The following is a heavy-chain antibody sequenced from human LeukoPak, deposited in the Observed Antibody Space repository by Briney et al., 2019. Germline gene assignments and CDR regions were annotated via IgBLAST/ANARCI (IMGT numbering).Heavy chain of an antibody. CDR2: ISAYNGNT. V-gene: IGHV1-18*01. D-gene: IGHD1-26*01. Sequence: ASVKVSCKASGGTFSSYAFSWVRQAPGQGLEWMGWISAYNGNTNYAQNLQGRVSMTTDTSTSTAYMELRSLRSDDTAVYYCARNPRYSGSYYGDYWGQGTLVTVSS. CDR1: GGTFSSYA. J-gene: IGHJ4*02. CDR3: ARNPRYSGSYYGDY.